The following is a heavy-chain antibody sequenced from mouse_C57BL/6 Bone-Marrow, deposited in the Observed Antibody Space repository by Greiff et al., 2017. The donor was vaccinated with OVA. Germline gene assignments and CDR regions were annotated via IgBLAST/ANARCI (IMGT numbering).Heavy chain of an antibody. CDR1: GFTFSSYA. Sequence: EVKVVESGEGLVKPGGSLKLSCAASGFTFSSYAMSWVRQTPEKRLEWVAYISSGGDYIYYADTVKGRFTISRDNARNTLYLQMSSLKSEDTAMYYCTRGDYGSSFFAYWGQGTLVTVSA. CDR2: ISSGGDYI. J-gene: IGHJ3*01. CDR3: TRGDYGSSFFAY. D-gene: IGHD1-1*01. V-gene: IGHV5-9-1*02.